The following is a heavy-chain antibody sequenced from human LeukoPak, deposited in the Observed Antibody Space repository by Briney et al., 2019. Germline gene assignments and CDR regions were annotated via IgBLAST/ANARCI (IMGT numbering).Heavy chain of an antibody. Sequence: GGSLRLSCAASGFNFSGSAMHWVRQASGKGLEWVGRIRSKVNSYATVYAASLEGRFTISRDDSKNTAYLQMNSLKTEDTAVYYCTRLDCRSSSCYSFWGQGALVTVSS. CDR3: TRLDCRSSSCYSF. D-gene: IGHD2-2*01. CDR1: GFNFSGSA. V-gene: IGHV3-73*01. CDR2: IRSKVNSYAT. J-gene: IGHJ4*02.